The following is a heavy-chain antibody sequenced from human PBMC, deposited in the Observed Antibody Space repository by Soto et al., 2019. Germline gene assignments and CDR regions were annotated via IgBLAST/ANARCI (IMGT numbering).Heavy chain of an antibody. CDR3: TRDQGGSYDSWFDP. J-gene: IGHJ5*02. CDR2: ISSGGSYI. V-gene: IGHV3-21*01. D-gene: IGHD1-26*01. CDR1: FTFSMYS. Sequence: EVQVVESGGGLVQPGGSLRLSCSFTFSMYSMNWVRQAPGKGLEWVASISSGGSYIKYADSVKGRFTISRDNAKNSVSLQMNSLRVDDTAVYFCTRDQGGSYDSWFDPGGQGPLVTVSS.